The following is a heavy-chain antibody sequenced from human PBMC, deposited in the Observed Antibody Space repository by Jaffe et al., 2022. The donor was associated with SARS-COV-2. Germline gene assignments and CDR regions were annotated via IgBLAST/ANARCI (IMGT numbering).Heavy chain of an antibody. J-gene: IGHJ6*02. V-gene: IGHV3-30-3*01. CDR1: GFTFSSYA. CDR2: ISYDGSNK. Sequence: QVQLVESGGGVVQPGRSLRLSCAASGFTFSSYAMHWVRQAPGKGLEWVAVISYDGSNKYYADSVKGRFTISRDNSKNTLYLQMNSLRAEDTAVYYCARDSDSGSYSVYYGMDVWGQGTTVTVSS. D-gene: IGHD1-26*01. CDR3: ARDSDSGSYSVYYGMDV.